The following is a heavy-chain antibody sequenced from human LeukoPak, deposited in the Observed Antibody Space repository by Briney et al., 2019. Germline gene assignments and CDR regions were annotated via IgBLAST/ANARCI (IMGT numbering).Heavy chain of an antibody. V-gene: IGHV3-43D*03. CDR3: AKDSVAVTGTGNIDY. D-gene: IGHD6-19*01. J-gene: IGHJ4*02. Sequence: GGSLRLSCAASGFTFDDYAMHWVRQAPGKGLEWVSLISWDGGSSYYADSVKGRFTISRDNSKNSLYPQMNSLRAEDTALYYCAKDSVAVTGTGNIDYWGQGTLVTVSS. CDR1: GFTFDDYA. CDR2: ISWDGGSS.